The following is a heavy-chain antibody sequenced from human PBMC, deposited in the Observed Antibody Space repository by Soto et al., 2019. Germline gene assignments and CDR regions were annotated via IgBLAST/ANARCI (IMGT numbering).Heavy chain of an antibody. Sequence: GGSLRLSCAASGFTVSNTYMTWVRQPPGKGLECVSDIYTAGGTNYADSVKGRFIISRDNSKNTLYLQMNSLRAEDTAVYYCARALPVAKGGFDPWGQGTLVTVS. CDR1: GFTVSNTY. D-gene: IGHD2-2*01. CDR2: IYTAGGT. V-gene: IGHV3-53*01. J-gene: IGHJ5*02. CDR3: ARALPVAKGGFDP.